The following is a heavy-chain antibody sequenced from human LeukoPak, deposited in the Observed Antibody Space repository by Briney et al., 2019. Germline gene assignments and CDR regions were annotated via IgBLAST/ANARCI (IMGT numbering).Heavy chain of an antibody. Sequence: PSETLSLTCTVSGGSISSYYWSWIRQPPGEGLEWIGYISYSGSTNYNPSLKSRVTISVDTSKNHFSLKVRSVTAAETAVYYCAIRFCSGGSCYEASWGQGTLVTVSS. CDR1: GGSISSYY. J-gene: IGHJ5*02. D-gene: IGHD2-15*01. CDR2: ISYSGST. V-gene: IGHV4-59*01. CDR3: AIRFCSGGSCYEAS.